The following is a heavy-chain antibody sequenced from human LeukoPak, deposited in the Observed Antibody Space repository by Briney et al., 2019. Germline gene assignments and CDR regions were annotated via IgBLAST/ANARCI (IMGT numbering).Heavy chain of an antibody. Sequence: ASVKVSCKASGYTFINYDINWVRQATGQGLEWMGWMNPNNGHTGYAQKFQGRVTMTRSTSTSTAYMELSSLTSDDTAVYYCVAAWFCAYPNCHLRTGFDPWGQGTLVTVFS. CDR1: GYTFINYD. CDR3: VAAWFCAYPNCHLRTGFDP. V-gene: IGHV1-8*01. D-gene: IGHD3-16*01. CDR2: MNPNNGHT. J-gene: IGHJ5*02.